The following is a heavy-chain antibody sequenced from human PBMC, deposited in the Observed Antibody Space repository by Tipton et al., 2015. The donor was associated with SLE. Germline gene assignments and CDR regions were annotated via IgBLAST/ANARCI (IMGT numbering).Heavy chain of an antibody. CDR1: GGSFSGYY. CDR3: ARGRSGGFDY. Sequence: TLSLTCAVYGGSFSGYYWGWIRQPPGKGLEWIGEIKHSGSTNYNPSLKSRVTISVDTSKNQFSLNLSSVTAADTAVYYCARGRSGGFDYWGQGTLVTVSS. D-gene: IGHD3-16*01. CDR2: IKHSGST. J-gene: IGHJ4*02. V-gene: IGHV4-34*01.